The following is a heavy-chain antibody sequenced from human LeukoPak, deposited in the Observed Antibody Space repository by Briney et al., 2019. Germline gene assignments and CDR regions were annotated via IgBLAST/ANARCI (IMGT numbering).Heavy chain of an antibody. Sequence: SETLSLTCTVSGGSISSSTYYWAWLRQPPGKGLEWIATIHHSGSTYYKPSLRSGVTISVDTSRNQFSLKLSSVTVTETAVYYCARLGGYYDPPGYWGQGTLVTVSS. V-gene: IGHV4-39*01. CDR3: ARLGGYYDPPGY. CDR2: IHHSGST. CDR1: GGSISSSTYY. D-gene: IGHD3-22*01. J-gene: IGHJ4*02.